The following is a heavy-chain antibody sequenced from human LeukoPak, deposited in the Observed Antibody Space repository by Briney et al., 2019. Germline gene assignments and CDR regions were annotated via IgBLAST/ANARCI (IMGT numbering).Heavy chain of an antibody. J-gene: IGHJ4*02. CDR3: ARGGSYYAPPDY. D-gene: IGHD1-26*01. V-gene: IGHV3-74*01. Sequence: GGSLRLSCEASGFTFSSYWMHWVRQAPGKGLVWVSHLNSAGSSTSYADSVKGRFTISRDNAKNALYLQMNSLRAEDTAVYYCARGGSYYAPPDYWGQGTLVTVSS. CDR2: LNSAGSST. CDR1: GFTFSSYW.